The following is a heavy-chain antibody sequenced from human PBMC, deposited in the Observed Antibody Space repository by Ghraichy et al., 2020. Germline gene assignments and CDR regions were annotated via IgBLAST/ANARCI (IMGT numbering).Heavy chain of an antibody. CDR2: INPNSGGT. CDR3: ARAIYYDSSAYYFV. CDR1: GYIFIGDY. Sequence: ASVKVSRKASGYIFIGDYMHWVRQAPGQGLEWMGRINPNSGGTNYAQKFQGRVTMTRDTSISTASMELSGLRSDDTAVYYCARAIYYDSSAYYFVWGQGTLVTVAS. D-gene: IGHD3-22*01. J-gene: IGHJ4*02. V-gene: IGHV1-2*02.